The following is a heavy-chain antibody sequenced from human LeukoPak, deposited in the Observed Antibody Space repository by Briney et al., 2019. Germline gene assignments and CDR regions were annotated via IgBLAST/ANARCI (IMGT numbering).Heavy chain of an antibody. J-gene: IGHJ6*02. CDR2: IYSGGST. Sequence: HLGGSLRLSCAASGFTVSSNYMSWVRQAPGKGLEWVSVIYSGGSTYYADSVKGRFTISRDNSKNTLYLQMNSLRAEDTAVYYCARDRSYYYYGMDVWGQGTTVTVSS. CDR1: GFTVSSNY. V-gene: IGHV3-66*01. CDR3: ARDRSYYYYGMDV.